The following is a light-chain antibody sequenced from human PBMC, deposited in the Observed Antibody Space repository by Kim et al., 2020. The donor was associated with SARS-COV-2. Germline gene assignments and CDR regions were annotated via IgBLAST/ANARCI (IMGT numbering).Light chain of an antibody. Sequence: GDRVTITCRDSQSISRWLAWYQQKPGEAPKLLNYDASNLESGVQSRFSGSGSGTEFTLTISSLQPDDVATYYCQHYHYYSTFGQGTKVDIK. CDR2: DAS. J-gene: IGKJ1*01. CDR1: QSISRW. CDR3: QHYHYYST. V-gene: IGKV1-5*01.